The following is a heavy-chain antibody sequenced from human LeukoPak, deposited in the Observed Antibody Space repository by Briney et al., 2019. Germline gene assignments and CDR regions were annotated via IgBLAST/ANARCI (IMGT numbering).Heavy chain of an antibody. CDR2: ISYDGSNK. CDR3: ARDKAAAAGHFDY. V-gene: IGHV3-30*01. D-gene: IGHD6-13*01. J-gene: IGHJ4*02. CDR1: GFTFSSYA. Sequence: PGRSLRLSCAASGFTFSSYAMHWVRQAPGKGLEWVAVISYDGSNKYYADSVKGRFTISRDNSKNTLYLQMDSLRAEDTAVYYCARDKAAAAGHFDYWGQGTLVTVSS.